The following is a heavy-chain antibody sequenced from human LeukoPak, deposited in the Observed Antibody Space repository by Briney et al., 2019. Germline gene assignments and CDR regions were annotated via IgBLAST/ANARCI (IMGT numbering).Heavy chain of an antibody. CDR2: IIPTFGTA. J-gene: IGHJ4*02. D-gene: IGHD2-15*01. Sequence: SVKVSCKASGGTFSSFAISWVRPAAGQGLEWMGGIIPTFGTANYAQKFQDRVTITADESTSTTYMELSSLRSEDTAVYYCARESAGGRDYYFDYWGQGTLVTVSS. V-gene: IGHV1-69*01. CDR3: ARESAGGRDYYFDY. CDR1: GGTFSSFA.